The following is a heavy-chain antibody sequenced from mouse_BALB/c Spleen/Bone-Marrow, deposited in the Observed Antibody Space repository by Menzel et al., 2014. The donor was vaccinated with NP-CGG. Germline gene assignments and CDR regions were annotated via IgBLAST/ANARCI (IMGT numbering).Heavy chain of an antibody. CDR2: IILYNGVF. J-gene: IGHJ1*01. Sequence: VQLRQSGPGLVKPGASVKISCQASGYSFTSYYMHWVNQSHGNSLDWFGYIILYNGVFSYNQNSKGKAILTVDKSPSTAYVELRSLTSDDSAVYYCERGGGYFDVWGAGTTVTVST. CDR3: ERGGGYFDV. V-gene: IGHV1-31*01. CDR1: GYSFTSYY.